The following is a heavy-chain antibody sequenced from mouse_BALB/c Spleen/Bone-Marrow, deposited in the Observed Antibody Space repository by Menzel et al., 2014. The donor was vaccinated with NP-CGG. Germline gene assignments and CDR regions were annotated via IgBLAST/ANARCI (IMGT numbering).Heavy chain of an antibody. Sequence: EVHLVESGGDLVKPGGSLKLSCAAPGFTFSNHALSWVRQTPEKRLEWVASISTGGSTYYLDSVKGRFTISRDSARNILYLQMSSLRSEDTAMYYCARNYYGSFAYWGQGTLVTVSA. CDR3: ARNYYGSFAY. V-gene: IGHV5-6-5*01. CDR2: ISTGGST. CDR1: GFTFSNHA. J-gene: IGHJ3*01. D-gene: IGHD1-1*01.